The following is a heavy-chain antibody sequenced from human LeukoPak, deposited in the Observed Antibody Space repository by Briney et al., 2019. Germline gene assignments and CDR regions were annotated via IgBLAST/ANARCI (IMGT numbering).Heavy chain of an antibody. CDR3: ARGPAYYYDSSGYYY. V-gene: IGHV1-18*01. D-gene: IGHD3-22*01. J-gene: IGHJ4*02. CDR2: ISAYNGNT. CDR1: GYTFTSYG. Sequence: GASVKVSCKASGYTFTSYGISWVRQAPGQGPEWMGWISAYNGNTNYAQKLQGIVTMTTDTSTSTAYMELRSLRSDDTAVYYCARGPAYYYDSSGYYYWGQGTLVTVSS.